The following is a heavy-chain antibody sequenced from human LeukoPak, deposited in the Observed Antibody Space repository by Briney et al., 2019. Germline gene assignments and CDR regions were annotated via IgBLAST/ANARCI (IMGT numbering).Heavy chain of an antibody. Sequence: PSETLSLTCTVSGGSISRYYWSWIRQPPGKGLEWIGYIYYSGRNNYNPSLKSRVTISVDTSKSQFFLKLSSVTAADTAVYYCARGGVAATVLFDYWGQGTLVTVSS. CDR1: GGSISRYY. J-gene: IGHJ4*02. CDR3: ARGGVAATVLFDY. V-gene: IGHV4-59*01. D-gene: IGHD2-15*01. CDR2: IYYSGRN.